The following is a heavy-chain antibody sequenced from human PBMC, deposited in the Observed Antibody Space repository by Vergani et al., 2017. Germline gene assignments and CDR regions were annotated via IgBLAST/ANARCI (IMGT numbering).Heavy chain of an antibody. V-gene: IGHV4-59*08. CDR1: GGSISSYY. D-gene: IGHD3-3*01. CDR3: ARSRVWYYDFWSGYYRGADFDY. Sequence: QVQLQESGPGLVKPSETLSLTCTVSGGSISSYYWSWIRQPPGKGLEWIGYIYYSGSTNYNPSLKSRVTISVDTSKNQFSLKLSSVTAADTAVYYCARSRVWYYDFWSGYYRGADFDYWGQGTLVTVSS. J-gene: IGHJ4*02. CDR2: IYYSGST.